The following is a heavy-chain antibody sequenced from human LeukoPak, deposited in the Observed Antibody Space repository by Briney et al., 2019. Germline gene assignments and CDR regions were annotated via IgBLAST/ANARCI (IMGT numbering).Heavy chain of an antibody. J-gene: IGHJ4*02. V-gene: IGHV3-33*01. CDR2: IWYDGSNK. CDR3: ARGLPATLLDY. D-gene: IGHD2-2*01. CDR1: GFTFSSYG. Sequence: GGSLRLSCAASGFTFSSYGMHWVRQAPGKGLEWVAVIWYDGSNKYYADSVKGRFTISRDNAKSSLYLQMNSLRAEDTAIYYCARGLPATLLDYWGQGTLVTVSS.